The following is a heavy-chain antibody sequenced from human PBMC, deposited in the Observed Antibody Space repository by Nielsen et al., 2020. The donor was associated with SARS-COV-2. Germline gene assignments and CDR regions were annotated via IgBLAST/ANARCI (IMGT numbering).Heavy chain of an antibody. V-gene: IGHV3-9*01. Sequence: GGSLRLSCAASGFTFDDYAMHWVRQAPGKGLEWVSGISWNSGSIGYADSVKGRFTISRDNAKNSLYLQMNSLRAEDTALYYCAKLYDRSSWSDYWGQGTLVTVSS. CDR3: AKLYDRSSWSDY. D-gene: IGHD6-13*01. CDR1: GFTFDDYA. CDR2: ISWNSGSI. J-gene: IGHJ4*02.